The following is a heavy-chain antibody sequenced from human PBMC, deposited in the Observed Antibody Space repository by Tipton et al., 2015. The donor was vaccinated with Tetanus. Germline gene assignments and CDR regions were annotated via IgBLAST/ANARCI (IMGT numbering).Heavy chain of an antibody. CDR2: SWYDGTDN. CDR1: GFIFSSYS. J-gene: IGHJ4*02. D-gene: IGHD2-15*01. V-gene: IGHV3-33*01. Sequence: SLRLSCAASGFIFSSYSIHWVRQAPGKGLERVAVSWYDGTDNYYADSVKGRFTISRANSKNTLYLQMNSLRAEDTAVSSCAREADCSGGSCFSGDFANWGQGTQVTVSS. CDR3: AREADCSGGSCFSGDFAN.